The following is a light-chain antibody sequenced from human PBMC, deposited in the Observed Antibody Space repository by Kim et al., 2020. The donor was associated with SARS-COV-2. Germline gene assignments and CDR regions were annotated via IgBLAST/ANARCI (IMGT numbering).Light chain of an antibody. J-gene: IGKJ3*01. V-gene: IGKV3D-15*01. CDR1: QSISSN. Sequence: PPGETTPPSCTASQSISSNLAWYQQKPGQAPRLLISGASTRATGIPARFSGSGSGTDFTLTISRLEPEDFAVYYCQQYSSWPFTFGQGTKVDIK. CDR3: QQYSSWPFT. CDR2: GAS.